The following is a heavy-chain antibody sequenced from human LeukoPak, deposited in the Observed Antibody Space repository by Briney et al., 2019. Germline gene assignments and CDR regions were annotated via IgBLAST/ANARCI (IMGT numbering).Heavy chain of an antibody. CDR1: GGSISSYY. Sequence: SETLSLTCTVSGGSISSYYWSWIRQPPGKGLEWIGYIYYSGSTNYNPSLKSRVTISVDTSKNQFSLKLSSVTAADTAVYYCARDLGRHSGSQYYYYGMDVWGQGTTVTVSS. D-gene: IGHD1-26*01. V-gene: IGHV4-59*13. CDR2: IYYSGST. J-gene: IGHJ6*02. CDR3: ARDLGRHSGSQYYYYGMDV.